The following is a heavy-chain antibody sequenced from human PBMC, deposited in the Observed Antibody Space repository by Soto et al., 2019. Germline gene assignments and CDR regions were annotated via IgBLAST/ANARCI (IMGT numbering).Heavy chain of an antibody. D-gene: IGHD1-26*01. CDR1: GYIFSTCA. J-gene: IGHJ4*02. CDR2: IDAGSGDT. V-gene: IGHV1-3*01. Sequence: GASVKVSCKASGYIFSTCAIHWVRQAPGQSLEWMGWIDAGSGDTKYSQKFQGRVTITRDTSAETAYMELNSLRPEDTAVYYCARRSPYYGIHYWGQGTLVTVSS. CDR3: ARRSPYYGIHY.